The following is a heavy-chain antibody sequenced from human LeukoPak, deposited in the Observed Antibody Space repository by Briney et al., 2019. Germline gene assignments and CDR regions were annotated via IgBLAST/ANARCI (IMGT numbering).Heavy chain of an antibody. CDR1: GYTFTSYG. D-gene: IGHD6-19*01. CDR3: ARGPPYSSGWYGLGAFDI. V-gene: IGHV1-18*01. Sequence: ASVKVSCKASGYTFTSYGISWVRQAPGQGLEWMGWISAYTGNTNYAQKLQGRGTMTTDTSTSTAYMELRSLRSDDTAVYYCARGPPYSSGWYGLGAFDIWGQGTMVTVSS. J-gene: IGHJ3*02. CDR2: ISAYTGNT.